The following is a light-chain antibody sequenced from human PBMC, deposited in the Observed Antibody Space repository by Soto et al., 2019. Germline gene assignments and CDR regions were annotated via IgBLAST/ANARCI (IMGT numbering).Light chain of an antibody. CDR3: SSYTSRSTLFV. J-gene: IGLJ1*01. Sequence: QSALTQPASVSGSPGQSITISCTGTNSDVGGYNYVSWYQQHPGKAPKLLIYEVSNRPSGASDRFSGSKSGNTASLTISGLQAEDEADYYCSSYTSRSTLFVFGTGTKVTVL. CDR2: EVS. CDR1: NSDVGGYNY. V-gene: IGLV2-14*01.